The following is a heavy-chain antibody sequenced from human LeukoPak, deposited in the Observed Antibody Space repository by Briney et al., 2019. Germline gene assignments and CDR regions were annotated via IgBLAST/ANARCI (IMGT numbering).Heavy chain of an antibody. J-gene: IGHJ5*02. D-gene: IGHD2-21*02. CDR1: GXSFSGYY. CDR2: INHSGST. Sequence: SETLSLTCAVYGXSFSGYYWSWIRQPPGKGLEWIGEINHSGSTNYNPSLKSRVTISVDTSKNQFSLKLSSVTAADTAVYYCARGGVVTAIHYNWFDPWGQGTLVTVSS. V-gene: IGHV4-34*01. CDR3: ARGGVVTAIHYNWFDP.